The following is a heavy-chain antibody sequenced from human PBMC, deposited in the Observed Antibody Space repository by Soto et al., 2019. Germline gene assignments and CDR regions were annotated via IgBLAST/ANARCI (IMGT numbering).Heavy chain of an antibody. CDR2: IYHSGST. J-gene: IGHJ4*02. D-gene: IGHD4-4*01. Sequence: PSETLSLTCAVSGGSISSGGYSCSWIRQPPGKGLEWIGYIYHSGSTYYNPSLKSRVTISVDRSKNQFSLKLSSVTAADTAVYNCARGMTTVTTFDYWGQGILVTVSS. CDR1: GGSISSGGYS. CDR3: ARGMTTVTTFDY. V-gene: IGHV4-30-2*01.